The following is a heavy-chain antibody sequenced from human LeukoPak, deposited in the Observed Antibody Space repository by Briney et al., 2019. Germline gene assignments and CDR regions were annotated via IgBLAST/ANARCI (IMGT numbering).Heavy chain of an antibody. Sequence: SETLSLTCSVSGGSISHYYWSWIRQPAGKGPEWIGHIYSTGSANYNPSLKSRVTISVDESKNQFSLKLTSVTAADTAVYYCARAYSISWYYFDYWGQGTLVTVSS. D-gene: IGHD6-13*01. V-gene: IGHV4-4*07. CDR3: ARAYSISWYYFDY. CDR2: IYSTGSA. J-gene: IGHJ4*02. CDR1: GGSISHYY.